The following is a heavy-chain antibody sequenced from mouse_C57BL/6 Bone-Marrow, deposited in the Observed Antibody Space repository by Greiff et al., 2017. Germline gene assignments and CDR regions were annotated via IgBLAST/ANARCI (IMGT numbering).Heavy chain of an antibody. CDR3: ARGDYGVGWFAY. J-gene: IGHJ3*01. V-gene: IGHV1-4*01. CDR2: INPSSGYT. Sequence: QVQLKQSGAELARPGASVKMSCKASGYTFTSYTMHWVKQRPGHGLEWIGYINPSSGYTKYNQKFKDKATLTADKSSSTAYMQLSSLTSEDSAVYYCARGDYGVGWFAYWGQGTLVTVSA. CDR1: GYTFTSYT. D-gene: IGHD2-4*01.